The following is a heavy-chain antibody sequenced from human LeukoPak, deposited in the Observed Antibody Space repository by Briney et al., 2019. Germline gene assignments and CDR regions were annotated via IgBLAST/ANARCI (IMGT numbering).Heavy chain of an antibody. CDR3: ARSTIAARPGVVGWFDP. CDR1: GGSISSYY. V-gene: IGHV4-59*01. CDR2: IYYSGTT. D-gene: IGHD6-6*01. J-gene: IGHJ5*02. Sequence: PSETLSLTCTVSGGSISSYYWSWIRQPPGKGREGIGYIYYSGTTNYTPSLKSRVTISVDTSKNQFSLKLSSVTAADTAVYYCARSTIAARPGVVGWFDPWGQGTLVTVSS.